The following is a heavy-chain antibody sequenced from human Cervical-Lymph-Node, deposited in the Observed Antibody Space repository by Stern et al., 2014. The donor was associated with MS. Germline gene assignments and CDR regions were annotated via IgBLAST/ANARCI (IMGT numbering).Heavy chain of an antibody. CDR1: GYMFSSYG. CDR2: VSAYNGKT. Sequence: QMQLVQSGGEVKKPGASVTVSCKASGYMFSSYGISWVRQAPGQGLEWMGWVSAYNGKTNYAQNFQGRITLTTDTSTSTAYMELRSLRSDDTAVYYCARGGADVDYWGQGTLVTVSA. CDR3: ARGGADVDY. J-gene: IGHJ4*02. D-gene: IGHD3-10*01. V-gene: IGHV1-18*01.